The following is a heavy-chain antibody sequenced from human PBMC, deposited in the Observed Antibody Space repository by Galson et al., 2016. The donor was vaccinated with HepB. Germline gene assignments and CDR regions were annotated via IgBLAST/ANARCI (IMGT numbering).Heavy chain of an antibody. CDR2: IRSKANNHAT. D-gene: IGHD1-20*01. CDR1: GFTFSGAA. V-gene: IGHV3-73*01. Sequence: SLRLSCAASGFTFSGAAMHWVRQTSGQGLEWVGRIRSKANNHATAYSAWVKGRFTISRDDSKNTAYLHVDSLISEDTAVYYCVTGYFDFWGQGILVTVSS. CDR3: VTGYFDF. J-gene: IGHJ4*02.